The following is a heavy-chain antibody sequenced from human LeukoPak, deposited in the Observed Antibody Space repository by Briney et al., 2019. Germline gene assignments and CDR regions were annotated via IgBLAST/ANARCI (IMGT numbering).Heavy chain of an antibody. CDR1: GYMFTSYW. V-gene: IGHV5-51*01. CDR3: ARGHPGLASAGLDY. CDR2: IYPGDSET. J-gene: IGHJ4*02. Sequence: GESLKISCKGFGYMFTSYWIGWVRQMPGKGLEWMGIIYPGDSETRYSPSFQGQVTISADKSINTAYLQWSSLKASDTAIFYCARGHPGLASAGLDYWGQGTLVTVSS. D-gene: IGHD6-13*01.